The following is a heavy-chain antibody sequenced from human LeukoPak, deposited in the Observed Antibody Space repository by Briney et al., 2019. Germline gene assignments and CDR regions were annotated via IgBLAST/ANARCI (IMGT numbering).Heavy chain of an antibody. D-gene: IGHD4-17*01. J-gene: IGHJ3*02. CDR2: IRYDGSNK. CDR3: AREDGDPRQRPFDI. CDR1: GFTFSSYG. Sequence: PGGSLRLSCAASGFTFSSYGMHWVRQAPGKGLEWVAFIRYDGSNKYYADSVKGRFTISRDNSKNTLYLQMNSLRAEDTAVYYCAREDGDPRQRPFDIWGQGTMVTVSS. V-gene: IGHV3-30*02.